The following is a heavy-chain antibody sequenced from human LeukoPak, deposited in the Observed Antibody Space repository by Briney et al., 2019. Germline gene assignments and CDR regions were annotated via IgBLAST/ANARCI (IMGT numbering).Heavy chain of an antibody. CDR3: ARVGYSSRLNYFEY. CDR1: GFTFSSYS. V-gene: IGHV3-21*01. D-gene: IGHD6-13*01. CDR2: ISSSSSYI. Sequence: PGGSLRLSCAASGFTFSSYSMNRVRQAPGEGLEWVSSISSSSSYIYYADSLKGRFTISRDNAKNSLYLQMNSLRAEDTVVYYCARVGYSSRLNYFEYWGQGTLVTVSS. J-gene: IGHJ4*02.